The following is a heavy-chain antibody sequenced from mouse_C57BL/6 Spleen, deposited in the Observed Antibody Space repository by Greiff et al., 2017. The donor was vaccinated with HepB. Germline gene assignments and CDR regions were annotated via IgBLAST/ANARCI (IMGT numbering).Heavy chain of an antibody. Sequence: VQLQQPGAELVMPGASVKLSCKASGYTFTSYWMHWVKQRPGQGLEWIGEIDPSDSYTNYNQKFKGKSTLTVDKSSSTAYMQLSSLTSEDSAVYYWARGLLYYAMDYWGQGTSVTVSS. CDR2: IDPSDSYT. CDR1: GYTFTSYW. CDR3: ARGLLYYAMDY. V-gene: IGHV1-69*01. J-gene: IGHJ4*01.